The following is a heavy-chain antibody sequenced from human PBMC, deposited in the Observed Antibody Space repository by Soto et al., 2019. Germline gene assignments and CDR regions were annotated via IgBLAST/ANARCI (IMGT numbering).Heavy chain of an antibody. J-gene: IGHJ4*02. CDR1: GGSISSGDYY. CDR2: IYYSGST. V-gene: IGHV4-30-4*01. Sequence: SETLSLTCTVSGGSISSGDYYWSWIRQPPGKGLEWIGFIYYSGSTYYNPSLKSRVTISVDTSKNQFSLKLSSVTAADTAVYYCSRGGVDYYDSSGYYFSPYYFDYWGQGTLVTLSS. D-gene: IGHD3-22*01. CDR3: SRGGVDYYDSSGYYFSPYYFDY.